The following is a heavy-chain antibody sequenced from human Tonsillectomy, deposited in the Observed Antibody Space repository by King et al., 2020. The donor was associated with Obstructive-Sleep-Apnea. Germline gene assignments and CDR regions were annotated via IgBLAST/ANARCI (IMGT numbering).Heavy chain of an antibody. CDR1: GFIFSSYD. J-gene: IGHJ4*02. D-gene: IGHD2-15*01. CDR2: ISRSSGLI. Sequence: VQLVESGGSLVQPGGSLRLSCAASGFIFSSYDMHWVRQAPGKGLEWLSYISRSSGLIHDADSVKGRFTISRDNAKNSVYLQMNSLRAEDTAVYYCAMPVVAGNSLFDYWGQGTLVTVSS. V-gene: IGHV3-48*04. CDR3: AMPVVAGNSLFDY.